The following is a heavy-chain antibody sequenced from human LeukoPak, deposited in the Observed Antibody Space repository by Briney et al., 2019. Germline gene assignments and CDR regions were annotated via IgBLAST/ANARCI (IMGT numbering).Heavy chain of an antibody. CDR1: GFTFTSYV. CDR3: ARRFGGVHAFDI. V-gene: IGHV3-23*01. D-gene: IGHD3-16*01. J-gene: IGHJ3*02. Sequence: GGSLRLSCAASGFTFTSYVMNWVRQAPGRGLEWVSSISGPGGGTYYADSVQGRFTISRDNSKDTLCLRMNSLRAEDTAVYDCARRFGGVHAFDIWGQGTVVTVSS. CDR2: ISGPGGGT.